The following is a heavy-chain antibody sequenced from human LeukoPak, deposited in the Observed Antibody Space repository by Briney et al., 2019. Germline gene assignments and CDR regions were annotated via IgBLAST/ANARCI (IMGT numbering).Heavy chain of an antibody. CDR3: AKDLGYDYVWGEGNLYDY. Sequence: GGSLRLSCAASGFTFSSYGMSWVRQAPGKGLEWVSVISGSGGRTDYADSVKGRFTISRDNSKNTLYLQMNSLRVKDTAVYYCAKDLGYDYVWGEGNLYDYWGQGILVTVSS. V-gene: IGHV3-23*01. CDR1: GFTFSSYG. D-gene: IGHD3-16*01. CDR2: ISGSGGRT. J-gene: IGHJ4*02.